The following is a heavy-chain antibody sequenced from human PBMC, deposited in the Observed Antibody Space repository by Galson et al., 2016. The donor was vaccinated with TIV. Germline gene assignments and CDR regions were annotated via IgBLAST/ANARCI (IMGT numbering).Heavy chain of an antibody. CDR2: INGNDGTT. CDR3: ARQYYYDSTVTWEKYYFDY. J-gene: IGHJ4*02. D-gene: IGHD3-22*01. Sequence: SLRLSCAASGFTFDDYGMSWVRQAPGKGLEWVSGINGNDGTTGYADSVKGRFTISRDNAKNALYLQMNSLRAEDTALYYCARQYYYDSTVTWEKYYFDYWGRGTLATVSS. CDR1: GFTFDDYG. V-gene: IGHV3-20*04.